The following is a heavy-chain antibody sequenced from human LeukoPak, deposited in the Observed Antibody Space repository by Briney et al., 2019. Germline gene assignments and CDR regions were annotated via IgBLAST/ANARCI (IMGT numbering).Heavy chain of an antibody. Sequence: PSETLSLTCTVSGGSLSSYYWSWIRQPPGKALEWIGYIYYSGSTNYNPSLKSRVTISVDTSKDQFSLKLSSVTAADTAVYYCARLSPYPGVWASDYWGQGTLVTVFS. J-gene: IGHJ4*02. CDR3: ARLSPYPGVWASDY. CDR2: IYYSGST. D-gene: IGHD6-13*01. CDR1: GGSLSSYY. V-gene: IGHV4-59*08.